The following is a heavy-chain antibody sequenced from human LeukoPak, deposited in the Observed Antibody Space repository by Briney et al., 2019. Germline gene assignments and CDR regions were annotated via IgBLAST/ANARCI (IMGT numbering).Heavy chain of an antibody. J-gene: IGHJ4*02. CDR3: ARDWFPNTVGWYFDF. V-gene: IGHV4-4*07. Sequence: SETLSLTCTLFSGSTNRHSWSWIRQPAGDGLEWIGRIHSTGNPNYNPSLRSRVSMSVDTSNNRFSLRLSSVTAADTAVYYCARDWFPNTVGWYFDFWGQGILVTVSS. CDR2: IHSTGNP. CDR1: SGSTNRHS. D-gene: IGHD3-10*01.